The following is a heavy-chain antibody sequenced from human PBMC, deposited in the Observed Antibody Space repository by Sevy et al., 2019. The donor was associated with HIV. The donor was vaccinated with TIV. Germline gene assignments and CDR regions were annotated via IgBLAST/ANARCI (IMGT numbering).Heavy chain of an antibody. V-gene: IGHV3-48*01. CDR1: GFTFSSYS. CDR3: AREGGYTDQGMDV. D-gene: IGHD5-12*01. J-gene: IGHJ6*02. Sequence: GGSLRLSCAASGFTFSSYSMNWVRQAPGKGLEWLSYIDSRSSNIYYADSVKGRFTLSRDNAKNSLYVQMNSLRGEDTAVYYCAREGGYTDQGMDVWGQGTTVTVSS. CDR2: IDSRSSNI.